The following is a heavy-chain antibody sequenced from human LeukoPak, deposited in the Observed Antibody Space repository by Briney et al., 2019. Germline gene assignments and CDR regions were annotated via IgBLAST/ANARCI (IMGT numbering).Heavy chain of an antibody. D-gene: IGHD1-26*01. CDR3: ARSHRVGAYDY. J-gene: IGHJ4*02. V-gene: IGHV4-59*08. CDR2: IYHSGST. Sequence: PSETLSLTWTLSGGSVSRYTWSWIRQPPGKGLEWIGYIYHSGSTNYNPSLKSRVTISVDTSKNQFSLKLSSVTAADTAVYYCARSHRVGAYDYWGQGTLVTVSS. CDR1: GGSVSRYT.